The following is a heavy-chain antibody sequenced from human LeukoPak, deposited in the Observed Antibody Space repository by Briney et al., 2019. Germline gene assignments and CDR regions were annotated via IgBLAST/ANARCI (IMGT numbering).Heavy chain of an antibody. V-gene: IGHV3-33*06. J-gene: IGHJ3*02. CDR1: GFTLSSHG. CDR2: MWYDGSKE. Sequence: GGSLRLSCAASGFTLSSHGMHWVRQAPGKGLEWVAGMWYDGSKEDYADSVKGRFTISRDNSKNTVFLQMNSLRAEDTAVYYCAKGGHMSAFDIWGQGTMVTVSS. CDR3: AKGGHMSAFDI.